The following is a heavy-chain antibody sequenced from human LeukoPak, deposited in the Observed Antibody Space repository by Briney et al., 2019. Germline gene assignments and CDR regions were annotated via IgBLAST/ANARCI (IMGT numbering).Heavy chain of an antibody. CDR3: ARVRLTTVTDY. D-gene: IGHD4-17*01. CDR1: GGSFSGYY. Sequence: SETLSLTCAVYGGSFSGYYWSWIRQPPGKGLEWIGEINHSGSTNYNPSLKSRVTISVDTSKNQFSLKLSSVTAVDTAVYYCARVRLTTVTDYWGQGTLVTVSS. CDR2: INHSGST. V-gene: IGHV4-34*01. J-gene: IGHJ4*02.